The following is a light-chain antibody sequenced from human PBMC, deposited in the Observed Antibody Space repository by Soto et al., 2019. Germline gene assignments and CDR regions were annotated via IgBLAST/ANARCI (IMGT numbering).Light chain of an antibody. Sequence: DIQMTQSPSSLSAFVGDRVTITCRASLTFSSYLNWYQQKSGKAPKLLISAASSLESGVPPRFSGSGSGTDFTLTITSLQPEDFATYYCQQSHSIPWTFGQGTKVEIK. CDR3: QQSHSIPWT. V-gene: IGKV1-39*01. CDR1: LTFSSY. J-gene: IGKJ1*01. CDR2: AAS.